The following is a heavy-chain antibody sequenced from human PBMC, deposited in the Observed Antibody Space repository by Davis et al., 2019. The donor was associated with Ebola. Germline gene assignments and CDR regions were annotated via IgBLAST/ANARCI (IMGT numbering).Heavy chain of an antibody. CDR3: ARGGYSYGYGLDY. CDR2: MNPNNGNT. V-gene: IGHV1-8*01. CDR1: GYTFATYD. D-gene: IGHD5-18*01. Sequence: AASVKVSCKASGYTFATYDVFWVRQAVGQGLEWMGWMNPNNGNTGYAQKFQGRVTMTRNNSINTAYMEVNGLTSEDTAEYYCARGGYSYGYGLDYWGQGSLVTVSS. J-gene: IGHJ4*02.